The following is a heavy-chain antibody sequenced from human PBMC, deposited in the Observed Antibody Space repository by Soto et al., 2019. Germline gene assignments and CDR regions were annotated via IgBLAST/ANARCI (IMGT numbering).Heavy chain of an antibody. CDR2: ISTYNGNT. J-gene: IGHJ4*02. CDR3: ARGPTDYYDNSGNYFLDY. D-gene: IGHD3-22*01. CDR1: GYTFITYG. V-gene: IGHV1-18*01. Sequence: QVQLVQSGAEVKKPGASVKVSCKASGYTFITYGVSWVRQAPGQGLDWLGWISTYNGNTRYAERLQGRVIMTTDTTTNAAYMELRNLRSDDTAVYYCARGPTDYYDNSGNYFLDYWAQGTLVTVSS.